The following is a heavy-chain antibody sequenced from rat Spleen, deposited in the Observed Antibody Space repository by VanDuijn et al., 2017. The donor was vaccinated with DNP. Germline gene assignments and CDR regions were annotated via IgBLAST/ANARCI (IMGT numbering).Heavy chain of an antibody. D-gene: IGHD1-7*01. CDR3: TSGLY. Sequence: EVQLVESGGGLVQPGRSLKLSCTASGFTFSDYYMAWVRQAPTKGLEWVASITNSGGSTYYRDSVKGRFTISRDNAKSTLYLQMDSLRSEDTATYYCTSGLYWGQGVMVTVSS. CDR1: GFTFSDYY. V-gene: IGHV5-20*01. CDR2: ITNSGGST. J-gene: IGHJ2*01.